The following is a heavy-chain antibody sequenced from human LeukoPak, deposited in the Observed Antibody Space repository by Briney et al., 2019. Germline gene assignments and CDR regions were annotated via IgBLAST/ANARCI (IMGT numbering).Heavy chain of an antibody. J-gene: IGHJ4*02. CDR2: ISHDDTFE. V-gene: IGHV3-30*03. CDR1: GFSLSGYG. Sequence: GRSLRLSCEASGFSLSGYGMHWVRQAPGKGLEWVAVISHDDTFEAYADSVKGRFTISRDVSKNTLYVKMNSLRTEDTAFYYCARDVRNYFDNWGLGTLVTVSS. CDR3: ARDVRNYFDN.